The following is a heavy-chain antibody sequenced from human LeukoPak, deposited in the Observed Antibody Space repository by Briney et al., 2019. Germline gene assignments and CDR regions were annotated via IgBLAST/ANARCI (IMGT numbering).Heavy chain of an antibody. CDR2: INHSGST. CDR3: ARGQTLVVPAATYRDYYMDV. V-gene: IGHV4-34*01. J-gene: IGHJ6*03. CDR1: GGSFSGYY. Sequence: SETLSLTCAVYGGSFSGYYWSWIRQPPGKGLEWIGEINHSGSTNYNPSLKSRVTISVDTSKNQFSLKLSSVTAADTAVYYCARGQTLVVPAATYRDYYMDVWGKGTTVTVSS. D-gene: IGHD2-2*01.